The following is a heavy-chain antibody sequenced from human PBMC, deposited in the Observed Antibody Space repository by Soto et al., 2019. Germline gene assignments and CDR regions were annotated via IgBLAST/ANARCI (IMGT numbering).Heavy chain of an antibody. CDR3: ARAHGPGISYYFDY. D-gene: IGHD3-16*02. CDR1: GGTFSSYG. V-gene: IGHV1-69*13. CDR2: IIPIFGTA. J-gene: IGHJ4*02. Sequence: SVKVSCKDSGGTFSSYGISWVRQAPGQGLEWMGGIIPIFGTANYAQKFQGRVTITADESTSTAYMELSSLRSEDTAVYYCARAHGPGISYYFDYWGQGTLDNVSS.